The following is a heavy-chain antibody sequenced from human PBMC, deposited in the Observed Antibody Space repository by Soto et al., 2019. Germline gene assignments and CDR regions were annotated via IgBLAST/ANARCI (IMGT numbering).Heavy chain of an antibody. CDR1: GGSFSGYY. CDR2: INHSGST. D-gene: IGHD3-3*01. Sequence: PSETLSPTCAVYGGSFSGYYWSWIRQPPGKGLEWIGEINHSGSTNYNPSLKSRVTISVDTSKNQFSLKLSSVTAADTAVYYCARGHYDFWSGYSLYYFDYWGQGTLVTVSS. J-gene: IGHJ4*02. V-gene: IGHV4-34*01. CDR3: ARGHYDFWSGYSLYYFDY.